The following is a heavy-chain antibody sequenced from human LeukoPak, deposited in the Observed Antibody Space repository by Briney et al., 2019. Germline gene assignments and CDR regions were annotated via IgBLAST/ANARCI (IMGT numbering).Heavy chain of an antibody. J-gene: IGHJ5*02. Sequence: PSETLSLTCAVYGGSFSGYYWSWIRQPPGKGLEWIGEINHSGSTNYNPSLKSRVTISVDTSKNQFSLKLSSVTAADTAVYYCARGVKGVWSGYYNWLDPWGQGTLVTVSS. CDR2: INHSGST. CDR3: ARGVKGVWSGYYNWLDP. CDR1: GGSFSGYY. V-gene: IGHV4-34*01. D-gene: IGHD3-3*01.